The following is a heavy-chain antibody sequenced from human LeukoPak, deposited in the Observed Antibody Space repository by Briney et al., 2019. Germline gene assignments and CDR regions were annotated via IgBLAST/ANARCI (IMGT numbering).Heavy chain of an antibody. Sequence: GGSLRLSCAASGFTVTTYYMSWVRQAPGKGLEWVAFIRYDGSDKSYADSVKGRFTISRDNSENTLYLQINSLRVEDTAVYYCAKDTPTTGYHLDSWGQGTLVTVSS. CDR1: GFTVTTYY. J-gene: IGHJ4*02. CDR2: IRYDGSDK. D-gene: IGHD1-1*01. V-gene: IGHV3-30*02. CDR3: AKDTPTTGYHLDS.